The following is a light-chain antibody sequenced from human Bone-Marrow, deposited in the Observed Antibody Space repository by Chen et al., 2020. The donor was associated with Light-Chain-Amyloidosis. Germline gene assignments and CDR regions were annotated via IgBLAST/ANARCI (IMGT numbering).Light chain of an antibody. V-gene: IGLV3-21*02. CDR1: NIGSTS. CDR2: DES. Sequence: SYVLTQPSSVSVAPGQTATIACGGNNIGSTSVHWYQQTPGQAPLLVVYDESDRPSGIPELLSGSNAGNTATQTISRVEAGDEADYYCQVWDRSSDRPVFGGGTKLTVL. CDR3: QVWDRSSDRPV. J-gene: IGLJ3*02.